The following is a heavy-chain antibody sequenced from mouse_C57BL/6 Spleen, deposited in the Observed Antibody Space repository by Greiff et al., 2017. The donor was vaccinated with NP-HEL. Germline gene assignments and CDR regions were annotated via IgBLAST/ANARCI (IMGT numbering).Heavy chain of an antibody. CDR1: GYTFTSYW. CDR3: AGGTTADY. D-gene: IGHD1-2*01. V-gene: IGHV1-64*01. CDR2: IHPNSGST. J-gene: IGHJ2*01. Sequence: VQLQQSGAELVKPGASVKLSCKASGYTFTSYWMHWVKQRPGQGLEWIGMIHPNSGSTNYNEKFKSKATLTVDKSSSTAYMQLSSLPAEDSAVYYCAGGTTADYWGQSTTLTVSS.